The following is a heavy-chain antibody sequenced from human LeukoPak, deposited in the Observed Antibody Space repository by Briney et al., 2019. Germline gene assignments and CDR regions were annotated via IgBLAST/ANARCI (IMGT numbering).Heavy chain of an antibody. Sequence: GGSLRLSCAASGFTFSSYAMSWVRQAPGKGLEWVSAISGSGGGTYYANSVKGRFTISRDNSRDTLYLQMNSLRAEHTALYFCAKTPDYYGSGSSSYIDCWGQGTLVSVSS. CDR2: ISGSGGGT. J-gene: IGHJ4*02. D-gene: IGHD3-10*01. V-gene: IGHV3-23*01. CDR1: GFTFSSYA. CDR3: AKTPDYYGSGSSSYIDC.